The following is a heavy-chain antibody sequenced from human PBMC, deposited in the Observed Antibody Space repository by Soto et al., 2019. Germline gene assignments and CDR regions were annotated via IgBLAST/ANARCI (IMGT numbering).Heavy chain of an antibody. V-gene: IGHV3-53*01. CDR2: VHGGGST. D-gene: IGHD1-26*01. Sequence: GGSLRLSCAASGFTVSNNHMTWVRQAAGKGLELVSFVHGGGSTSYADSVKGRFTISRDNAKNSLYLQVSSLRAEDTAIYYCARDLRRNSGSYFDYWGPGTPVTVSS. CDR1: GFTVSNNH. CDR3: ARDLRRNSGSYFDY. J-gene: IGHJ4*02.